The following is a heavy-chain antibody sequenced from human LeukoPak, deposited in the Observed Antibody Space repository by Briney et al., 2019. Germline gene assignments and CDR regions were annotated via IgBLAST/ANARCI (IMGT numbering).Heavy chain of an antibody. J-gene: IGHJ4*02. V-gene: IGHV4-34*01. Sequence: PSETLSLTCAVYGGSFSGYYWSWIRQPPGKGLEWIGEINHSGSTNYNPSLKSRVTISVDTSKNQFSLKLSSVTAADTAVYYCARGRRNYYYDSSGSLSGFFRWGQGTLVTVSS. CDR3: ARGRRNYYYDSSGSLSGFFR. D-gene: IGHD3-22*01. CDR2: INHSGST. CDR1: GGSFSGYY.